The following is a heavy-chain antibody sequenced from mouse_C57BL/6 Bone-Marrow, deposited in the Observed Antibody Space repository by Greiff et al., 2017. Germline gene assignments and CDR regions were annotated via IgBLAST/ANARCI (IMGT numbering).Heavy chain of an antibody. Sequence: EVQVVESGEGLVKPGGSLKLSCAASGFTFSSYAMSWVRQTPGKRLEWIAYISRGGDYIYYADTVKGRFTISRDNARNTLYLQMSSLKSEDTAMYYCTRRGCYGDFDYGGQGTRVTVSA. CDR1: GFTFSSYA. V-gene: IGHV5-9-1*02. J-gene: IGHJ3*01. D-gene: IGHD2-12*01. CDR3: TRRGCYGDFDY. CDR2: ISRGGDYI.